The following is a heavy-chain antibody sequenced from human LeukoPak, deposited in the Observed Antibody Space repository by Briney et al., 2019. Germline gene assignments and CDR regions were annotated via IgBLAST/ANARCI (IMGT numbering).Heavy chain of an antibody. CDR3: ATIPGDSSGFDY. Sequence: SETLSLTCTVSGYSISSGHYWGWIRQPPGKGLEWIGSIYHSGSTYYNPSLKSRVTISVDTSKNQFSLKLSSVTAADTAVYYCATIPGDSSGFDYWGQGTLVTVSS. CDR2: IYHSGST. CDR1: GYSISSGHY. V-gene: IGHV4-38-2*02. D-gene: IGHD3-22*01. J-gene: IGHJ4*02.